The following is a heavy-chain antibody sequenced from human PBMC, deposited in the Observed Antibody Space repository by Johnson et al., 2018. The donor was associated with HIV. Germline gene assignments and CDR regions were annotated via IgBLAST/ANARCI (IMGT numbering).Heavy chain of an antibody. D-gene: IGHD3-16*01. J-gene: IGHJ3*02. CDR2: ISYDGSKK. CDR3: AKVMTASSVNSFGGVIDASDI. CDR1: GFTFSSYA. V-gene: IGHV3-30-3*01. Sequence: QVQLVESGGGVVQPGRSLRLSCAASGFTFSSYALHWVRQAPGKGLQWVAVISYDGSKKYYADSVKGRLPISRDNSKNTLHVQMNSLRAADTAVYYCAKVMTASSVNSFGGVIDASDIWGQGTMVTVS.